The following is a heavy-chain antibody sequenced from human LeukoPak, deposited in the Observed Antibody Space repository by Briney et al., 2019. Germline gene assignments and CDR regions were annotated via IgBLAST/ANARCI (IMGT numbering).Heavy chain of an antibody. CDR3: ARGVGQTTGTTGGYYFDF. CDR1: GYTFTNYG. V-gene: IGHV1-18*01. J-gene: IGHJ4*02. CDR2: ISAYNGNT. D-gene: IGHD1-1*01. Sequence: ASVKVSSKASGYTFTNYGITWVRQAPGQGLEWMGWISAYNGNTNYAQKFQGRVTMTTDTSTTTAYMELRSLRSDDTAVYYCARGVGQTTGTTGGYYFDFWGQGTLVTVSS.